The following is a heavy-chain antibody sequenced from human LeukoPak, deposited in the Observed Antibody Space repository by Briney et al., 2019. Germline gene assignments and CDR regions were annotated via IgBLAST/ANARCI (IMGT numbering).Heavy chain of an antibody. CDR2: ISYDGSNK. CDR3: AKDLPGTGDY. J-gene: IGHJ4*02. V-gene: IGHV3-30-3*01. CDR1: GFTFSSYA. D-gene: IGHD1-14*01. Sequence: PGGSLRLSCAASGFTFSSYAMHWVRQAPGKGLEWVAVISYDGSNKYYADSVKGRFTISRDNSKNTLYLQMNSLRAEDTAVYYCAKDLPGTGDYWGQGTLVTVSS.